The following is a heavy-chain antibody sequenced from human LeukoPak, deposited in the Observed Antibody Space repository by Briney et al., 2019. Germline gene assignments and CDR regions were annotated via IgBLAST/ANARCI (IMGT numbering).Heavy chain of an antibody. V-gene: IGHV3-21*01. D-gene: IGHD6-19*01. CDR3: ARARYSSGWTIDY. J-gene: IGHJ4*02. Sequence: PGGSLRLPCAASGFTFSSYSMNWVRQAPGKGLEWVSPISSSSSYIYYADSVKGRFTISRDNAKNSLYLQMNSLRAEDTAVYYCARARYSSGWTIDYWGQGTLVTVCS. CDR2: ISSSSSYI. CDR1: GFTFSSYS.